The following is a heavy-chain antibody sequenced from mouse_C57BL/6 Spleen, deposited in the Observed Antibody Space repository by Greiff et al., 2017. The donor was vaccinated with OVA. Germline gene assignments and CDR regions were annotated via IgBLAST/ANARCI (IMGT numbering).Heavy chain of an antibody. J-gene: IGHJ3*01. CDR3: ARYYYGSDWFAY. D-gene: IGHD1-1*01. Sequence: VQLQQPGAELVKPGASVKLSCKASGYTFTSYWMHWVKQRPGQGLEWIGMIHPNSGSTNYHEKFKSKATLTVAKSSSTASMQLSSLTSEDYAVYYCARYYYGSDWFAYWGQGTLVTVSA. V-gene: IGHV1-64*01. CDR1: GYTFTSYW. CDR2: IHPNSGST.